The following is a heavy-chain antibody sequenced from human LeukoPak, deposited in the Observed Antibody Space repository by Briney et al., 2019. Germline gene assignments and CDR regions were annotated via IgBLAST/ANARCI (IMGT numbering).Heavy chain of an antibody. CDR3: VRCGSYCLDY. J-gene: IGHJ4*02. CDR2: IYHTGST. Sequence: PSETLSLTCCVSGGSISNGNWWSWVRQPPGKGLEWIGEIYHTGSTNYNPSLKSRVTISVDKSKNQFSLNLSSVTAADTAVYYCVRCGSYCLDYWGQGTLVTVSS. CDR1: GGSISNGNW. V-gene: IGHV4-4*02. D-gene: IGHD1-26*01.